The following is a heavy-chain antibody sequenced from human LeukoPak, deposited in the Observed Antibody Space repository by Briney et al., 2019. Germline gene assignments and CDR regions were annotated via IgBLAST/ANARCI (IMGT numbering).Heavy chain of an antibody. CDR1: GGTFSSYA. J-gene: IGHJ4*02. Sequence: SVQVSCKASGGTFSSYAISWVRQAPGQGLEWIGGIIPIFGTANFAQKFQGRVTITTDESTSTAYMELSSLRSEDTAVYYCARDNGDGSTWRDPYYFDYWGQGTLVTVSS. CDR3: ARDNGDGSTWRDPYYFDY. CDR2: IIPIFGTA. D-gene: IGHD5-24*01. V-gene: IGHV1-69*05.